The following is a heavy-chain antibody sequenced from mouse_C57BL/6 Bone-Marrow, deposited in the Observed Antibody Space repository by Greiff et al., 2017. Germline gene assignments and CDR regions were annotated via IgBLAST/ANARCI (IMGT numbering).Heavy chain of an antibody. Sequence: EVQLQQSGPELVKPGASVKIPCKASGYTFTDYNMDWVKQSHGKSLEWIGDINPNNGGTIYNQKFKGKATLTVDKSSSTAYMELRSLTSEDTAVYYCARDYGSSYSFYWYFDVWGTGTTVTVSS. CDR1: GYTFTDYN. D-gene: IGHD1-1*01. CDR3: ARDYGSSYSFYWYFDV. J-gene: IGHJ1*03. V-gene: IGHV1-18*01. CDR2: INPNNGGT.